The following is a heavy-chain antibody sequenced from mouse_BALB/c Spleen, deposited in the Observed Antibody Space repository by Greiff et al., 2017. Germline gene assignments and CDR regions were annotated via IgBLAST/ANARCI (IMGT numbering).Heavy chain of an antibody. Sequence: DVKLVESGGGLVQPGGSRKLSCAASGFTFSSFGMHWVRQAPEKGLEWVAYISSGSSTIYYADTVKGRFTISRDNPKNTLFLQMTSLRSEDTAMYYCARSGVYDGYPAWFAYWGQGTLVTVSA. J-gene: IGHJ3*01. V-gene: IGHV5-17*02. D-gene: IGHD2-3*01. CDR2: ISSGSSTI. CDR3: ARSGVYDGYPAWFAY. CDR1: GFTFSSFG.